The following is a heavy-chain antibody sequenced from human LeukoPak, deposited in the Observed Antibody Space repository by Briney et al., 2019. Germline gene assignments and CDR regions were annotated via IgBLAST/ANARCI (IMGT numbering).Heavy chain of an antibody. V-gene: IGHV1-2*02. CDR3: VREGITKAFDL. Sequence: ASVKVSCKASGYTFTGYYMHWVRLAPGQGLEWMGYINPHSGVTSFPQKFRGRVTLTTDTSISAAYMELSSLISDDTAMYYCVREGITKAFDLWGQGALVTVSS. CDR2: INPHSGVT. J-gene: IGHJ4*02. D-gene: IGHD1-14*01. CDR1: GYTFTGYY.